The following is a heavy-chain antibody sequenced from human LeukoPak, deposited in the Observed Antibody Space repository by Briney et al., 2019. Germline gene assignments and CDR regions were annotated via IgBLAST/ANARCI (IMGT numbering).Heavy chain of an antibody. D-gene: IGHD3-16*01. J-gene: IGHJ4*02. Sequence: SQTLSLTCTVSGGSINGGAYYWSWIRQPPGKGLEWIGSIYYSGSTYYNPSLKSRVTISVDTSQNQFSLKLSSVTAADTAVYYCARVRGGFDYWGQGTLVTVSS. CDR1: GGSINGGAYY. CDR2: IYYSGST. V-gene: IGHV4-39*01. CDR3: ARVRGGFDY.